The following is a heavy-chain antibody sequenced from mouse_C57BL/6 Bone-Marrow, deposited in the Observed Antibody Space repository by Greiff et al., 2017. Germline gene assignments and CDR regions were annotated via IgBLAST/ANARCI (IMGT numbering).Heavy chain of an antibody. V-gene: IGHV1-82*01. J-gene: IGHJ2*01. Sequence: QVQLQQSGPELVKPGASVKISCKASGYAFSSSWMNWVKQRPGKGLEWIGRIYPGDGDTNYNGKFKGKATLTADKSSSTAYMQLSSLTSEDSAVYFCATSGGRYCDYWGQGTTLTVSS. CDR1: GYAFSSSW. CDR3: ATSGGRYCDY. CDR2: IYPGDGDT. D-gene: IGHD3-2*02.